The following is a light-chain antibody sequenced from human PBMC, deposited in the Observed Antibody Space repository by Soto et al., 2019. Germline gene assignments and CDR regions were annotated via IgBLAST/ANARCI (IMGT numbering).Light chain of an antibody. CDR1: QGIRNY. CDR3: QRYNSAPLT. CDR2: GAT. J-gene: IGKJ4*01. Sequence: DIQMTQSPSSLSASVGDRVTITCRASQGIRNYLAWYQQTPGKVPKLLIYGATTLQSGVPSRFSGSRSETDFTLTISSLQPEDVATYYCQRYNSAPLTFGGGTKGEIK. V-gene: IGKV1-27*01.